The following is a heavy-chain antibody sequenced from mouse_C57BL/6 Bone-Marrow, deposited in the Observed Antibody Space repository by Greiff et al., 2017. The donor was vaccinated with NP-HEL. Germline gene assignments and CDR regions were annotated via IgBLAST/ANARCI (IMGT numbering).Heavy chain of an antibody. CDR3: AREGGLLFFDY. J-gene: IGHJ2*01. Sequence: EVQLQQSGPVLVKPGASVKMSCKASGYTFTDYYMNWVKQSHGKSLEWIGVINPYNGGTSYNQKFKGKATLTVDKSSSTAYMELNSLTSEDSAVYYCAREGGLLFFDYWGQGTTLTVSS. CDR1: GYTFTDYY. D-gene: IGHD2-3*01. V-gene: IGHV1-19*01. CDR2: INPYNGGT.